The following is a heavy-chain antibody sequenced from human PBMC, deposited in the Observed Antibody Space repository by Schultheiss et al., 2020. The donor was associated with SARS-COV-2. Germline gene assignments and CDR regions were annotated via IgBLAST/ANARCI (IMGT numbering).Heavy chain of an antibody. V-gene: IGHV4-4*07. CDR3: ARGGTMIVVGYFDY. CDR1: GGSISDYY. CDR2: IYTSGST. J-gene: IGHJ4*02. D-gene: IGHD3-22*01. Sequence: SETLSLTCTVSGGSISDYYWTWIRQPAGKGLEWIGRIYTSGSTNYSPSLKSRVTMSVDTSKNQFSLKLSSVTAADTAVYYCARGGTMIVVGYFDYWGQGTLVTVSS.